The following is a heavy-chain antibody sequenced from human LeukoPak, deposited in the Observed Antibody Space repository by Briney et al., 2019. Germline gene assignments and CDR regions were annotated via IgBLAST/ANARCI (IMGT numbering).Heavy chain of an antibody. D-gene: IGHD2-2*01. V-gene: IGHV1-18*01. CDR2: ISAYNGNT. CDR3: ARVSGWDIVVVPTQNY. Sequence: ASVKVSCKASGYTYTSYGISWVRQAPGQGLEWMGWISAYNGNTNYAQKLQGRVTMTTDTSTSTAYMELRSLGSDDTAVYYCARVSGWDIVVVPTQNYWGQGTLVTVSS. J-gene: IGHJ4*02. CDR1: GYTYTSYG.